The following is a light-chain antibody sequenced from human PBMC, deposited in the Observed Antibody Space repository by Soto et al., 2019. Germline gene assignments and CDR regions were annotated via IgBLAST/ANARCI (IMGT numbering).Light chain of an antibody. CDR1: QSISSW. CDR2: DAS. V-gene: IGKV1-5*01. J-gene: IGKJ1*01. CDR3: QPYNSYPWT. Sequence: EIQMTQSPSTLSASVGDRVTSTRRAIQSISSWLAWYQQKPGKAPKLLIYDASSLESGVPSRFSGSGSGTEFTITISSLQPDDFATYYCQPYNSYPWTVGPGTQVEIK.